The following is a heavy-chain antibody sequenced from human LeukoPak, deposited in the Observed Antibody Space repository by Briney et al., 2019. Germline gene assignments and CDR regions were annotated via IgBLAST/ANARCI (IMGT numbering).Heavy chain of an antibody. V-gene: IGHV3-30*04. CDR2: ISYDGSNK. D-gene: IGHD6-19*01. J-gene: IGHJ4*02. Sequence: GGSLRLSCAASGFTFSSYAMHWVRQAPGKGLEWVAVISYDGSNKYYADSVKGRFTISRDNSKNTLYLQMNSLRAEDTAVYYCARDQQQWLEIGYWGQGTLVTVSS. CDR1: GFTFSSYA. CDR3: ARDQQQWLEIGY.